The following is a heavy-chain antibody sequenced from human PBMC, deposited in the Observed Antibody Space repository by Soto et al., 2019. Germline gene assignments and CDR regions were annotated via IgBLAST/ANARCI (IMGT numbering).Heavy chain of an antibody. CDR3: AKAGITIFGVSPFFPSYCDY. CDR1: GFTFSSYA. CDR2: ISGSGGST. D-gene: IGHD3-3*01. J-gene: IGHJ4*02. V-gene: IGHV3-23*01. Sequence: EVQLLESGGGLVQPGGSLRLSCAASGFTFSSYAMSWVRQAPGKGLEWVSAISGSGGSTYYADSVKGRFTISRDNSKNTRYLQMNSLRADDTAVYYCAKAGITIFGVSPFFPSYCDYWGQGTLVTVSS.